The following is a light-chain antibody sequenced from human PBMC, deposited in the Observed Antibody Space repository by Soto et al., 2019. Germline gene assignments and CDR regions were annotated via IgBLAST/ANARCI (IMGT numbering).Light chain of an antibody. Sequence: EILLTQSPDTLSVSPGERATLSCRASQSISRTLAWYQQKSGQPPRLLIYDASTRATGFPARFSGSGSETDFTLTISRLEPEDFALYYCQQYGSSDPITFGQGTRLEIK. CDR2: DAS. J-gene: IGKJ5*01. CDR1: QSISRT. V-gene: IGKV3-20*01. CDR3: QQYGSSDPIT.